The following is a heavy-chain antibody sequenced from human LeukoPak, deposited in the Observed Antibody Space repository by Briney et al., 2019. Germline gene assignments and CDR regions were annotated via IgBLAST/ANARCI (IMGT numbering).Heavy chain of an antibody. Sequence: SETLSLTCAVSGGSISSSNWWNWVRQSPGKGLEWIGEIYHSGSTNYNPSLKSRVTISVDTSKNQFSLKLSSVTAADTAVYYCARGRRVRTFDYWGQGTLVTVSS. D-gene: IGHD3-10*01. CDR1: GGSISSSNW. V-gene: IGHV4-4*02. J-gene: IGHJ4*02. CDR3: ARGRRVRTFDY. CDR2: IYHSGST.